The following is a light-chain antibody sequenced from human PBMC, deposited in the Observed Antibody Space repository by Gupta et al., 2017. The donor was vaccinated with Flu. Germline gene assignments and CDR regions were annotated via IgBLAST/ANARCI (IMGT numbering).Light chain of an antibody. Sequence: DIHMTQSPSTMSASVGDRVTSACRASQSISSWLSWYQQKPGKAPKLLIYKAYTLESGVPSRFSGSGSGTEFTLIISSLQPDDFASYYCQQYSSYPYSFGQGTKLEIK. CDR2: KAY. V-gene: IGKV1-5*03. CDR3: QQYSSYPYS. CDR1: QSISSW. J-gene: IGKJ2*03.